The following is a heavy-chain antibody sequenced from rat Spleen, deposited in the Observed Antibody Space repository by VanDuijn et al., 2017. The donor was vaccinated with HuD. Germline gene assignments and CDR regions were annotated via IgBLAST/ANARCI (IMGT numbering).Heavy chain of an antibody. D-gene: IGHD3-8*01. CDR1: GFTFNNYY. J-gene: IGHJ2*01. V-gene: IGHV5-29*01. Sequence: EVQLVESGGGLVQPGRSLKLSCVASGFTFNNYYMAWVRQAPTKGLEWVATISYDGSSTYYRDSVKGRFTISRDNAKSTLYLQMDSLRSEDTASYYCARHPLGTSPDYWGQGVMVTVSS. CDR3: ARHPLGTSPDY. CDR2: ISYDGSST.